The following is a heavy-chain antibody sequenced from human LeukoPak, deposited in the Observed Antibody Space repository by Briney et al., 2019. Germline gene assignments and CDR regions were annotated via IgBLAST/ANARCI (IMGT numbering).Heavy chain of an antibody. CDR3: ARDPGSHNSSGWYDY. J-gene: IGHJ4*02. D-gene: IGHD6-19*01. CDR1: GFIFSDYY. Sequence: GGSLRLSCAASGFIFSDYYMSWIRQAPGKGLEWVSYISSSGSTIYYADSVKGRLTISRDNAKSSLYLQMNSLRAEDTAVYYCARDPGSHNSSGWYDYWGQGTLVTVSS. V-gene: IGHV3-11*01. CDR2: ISSSGSTI.